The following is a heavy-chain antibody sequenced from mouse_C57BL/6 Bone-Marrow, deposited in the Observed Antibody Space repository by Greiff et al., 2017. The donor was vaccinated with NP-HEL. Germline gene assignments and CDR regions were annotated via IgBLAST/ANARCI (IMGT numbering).Heavy chain of an antibody. D-gene: IGHD2-5*01. CDR2: IYPGSGST. Sequence: QVHVKQPGAELVKPGASVKMSCKASGYTFTSYWITWVKQRPGQGLEWIGDIYPGSGSTNYNEKFKSKATLTVDTSSSTAYMQLSSLTSEDSAVYYCATYYSKVLAYWGQGTLVTVSA. V-gene: IGHV1-55*01. CDR3: ATYYSKVLAY. CDR1: GYTFTSYW. J-gene: IGHJ3*01.